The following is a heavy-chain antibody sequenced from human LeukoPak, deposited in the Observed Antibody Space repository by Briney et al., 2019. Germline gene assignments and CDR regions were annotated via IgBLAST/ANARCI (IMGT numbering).Heavy chain of an antibody. V-gene: IGHV1-2*02. J-gene: IGHJ4*02. CDR1: GYTFTGYY. D-gene: IGHD2-15*01. CDR2: MNPYSGGT. CDR3: ARVDCSGGSCYPPDY. Sequence: ASVKVSCKASGYTFTGYYMHWVRQAPGQGLEWMGWMNPYSGGTNYAQKFQGRGTMTTDTSTSTAYMELRSLRSDDTAVYYCARVDCSGGSCYPPDYWGQGTLVTVSS.